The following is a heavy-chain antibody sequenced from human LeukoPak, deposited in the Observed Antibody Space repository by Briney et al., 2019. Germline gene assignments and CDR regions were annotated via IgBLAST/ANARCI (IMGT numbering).Heavy chain of an antibody. Sequence: GGSLRLSCAASGFTFSSHAMSWVRQAPGKGLEWVSLIIGSAGSTYYADSVKGRFTISRDNSKNTLYLQMNSLRAEDTAVYYCAKDVVIGTNYYYYGMDVWGQGTSVTVSS. CDR3: AKDVVIGTNYYYYGMDV. CDR2: IIGSAGST. D-gene: IGHD1/OR15-1a*01. J-gene: IGHJ6*02. CDR1: GFTFSSHA. V-gene: IGHV3-23*01.